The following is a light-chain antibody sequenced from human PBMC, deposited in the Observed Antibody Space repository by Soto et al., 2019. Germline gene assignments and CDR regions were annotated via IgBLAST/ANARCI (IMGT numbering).Light chain of an antibody. CDR3: QQYGSSPFT. CDR1: QSVSSSY. Sequence: ESVLTQSPGTLSMSPGARATLSCRASQSVSSSYSAWYQQKPGQAPRLLIDGASRRATGIPDRFSGSGSGTDFTLTISRLEPEDFAVYYCQQYGSSPFTFGPGTKVDIK. V-gene: IGKV3-20*01. CDR2: GAS. J-gene: IGKJ3*01.